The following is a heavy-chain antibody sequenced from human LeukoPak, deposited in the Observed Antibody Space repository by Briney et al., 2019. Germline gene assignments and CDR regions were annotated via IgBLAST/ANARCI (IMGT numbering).Heavy chain of an antibody. D-gene: IGHD4-17*01. CDR2: ISDTGGRT. Sequence: GGSLRLSCAASGFRFSNYVMTWVRQAPGKGLEWVSCISDTGGRTDYANSVKGRFTISRDNSKNTLYLQMNSLRAEDTAVYYCAKDGTTVTFSYFDYWGQGTLVTVSS. CDR3: AKDGTTVTFSYFDY. CDR1: GFRFSNYV. V-gene: IGHV3-23*01. J-gene: IGHJ4*02.